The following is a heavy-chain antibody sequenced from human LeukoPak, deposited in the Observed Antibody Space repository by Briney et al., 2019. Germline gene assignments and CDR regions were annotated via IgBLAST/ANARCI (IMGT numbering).Heavy chain of an antibody. D-gene: IGHD1-1*01. Sequence: GGSLRLSCAASGFTFSSYAMSWVRQAPGKGLEWVSAISGSGAYTYYADSVKGRFTISRDNGKNTLYLQMDSLRAEDTAVYYCARGGETNNWYPGYFDYWGQGALVTVSS. V-gene: IGHV3-23*01. J-gene: IGHJ4*02. CDR1: GFTFSSYA. CDR3: ARGGETNNWYPGYFDY. CDR2: ISGSGAYT.